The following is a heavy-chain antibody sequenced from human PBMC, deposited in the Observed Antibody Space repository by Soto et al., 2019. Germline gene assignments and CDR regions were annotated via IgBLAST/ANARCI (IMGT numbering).Heavy chain of an antibody. V-gene: IGHV1-69*13. J-gene: IGHJ6*03. D-gene: IGHD1-26*01. Sequence: ASVKVSCKASGGTFSSYAISWVRQAPGQGLEWMGGIIPIFGTANYAQKFQGRVTITADESTSTAYMELSSLRSKDTAVYYCASRSNSGSYYYYYYYMDVWGKGTTVTVSS. CDR3: ASRSNSGSYYYYYYYMDV. CDR1: GGTFSSYA. CDR2: IIPIFGTA.